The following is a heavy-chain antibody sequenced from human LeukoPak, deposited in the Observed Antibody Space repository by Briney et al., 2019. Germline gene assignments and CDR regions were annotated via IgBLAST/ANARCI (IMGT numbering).Heavy chain of an antibody. D-gene: IGHD5-12*01. J-gene: IGHJ4*02. Sequence: GGSLRLSCAASGFTFSNAWMSWVRQAPGKGLEWVGRIKSKTDGGTTDYAAPVKGRFTISRDGPKNTLSLQMNSLKTEDTAVYYCTTIFVANFDYWGQGTLVTVSS. CDR1: GFTFSNAW. V-gene: IGHV3-15*01. CDR3: TTIFVANFDY. CDR2: IKSKTDGGTT.